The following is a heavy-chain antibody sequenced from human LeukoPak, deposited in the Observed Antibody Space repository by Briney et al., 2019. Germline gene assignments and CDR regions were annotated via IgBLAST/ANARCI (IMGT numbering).Heavy chain of an antibody. J-gene: IGHJ4*02. Sequence: GGSLGLSCAASGFTFNTFNMNWVRQAPGRGLEWVSSITSGGDYIYYAHSVKGRFTTSRDNAKNPLSLQLNSLRVEDTAVYYCVLGHYDVLAASYKWTPDYWGQGTLVTVSS. CDR1: GFTFNTFN. CDR2: ITSGGDYI. CDR3: VLGHYDVLAASYKWTPDY. V-gene: IGHV3-21*01. D-gene: IGHD3-9*01.